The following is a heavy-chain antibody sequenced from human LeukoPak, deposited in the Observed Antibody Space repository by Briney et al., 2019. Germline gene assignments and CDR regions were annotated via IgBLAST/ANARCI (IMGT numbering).Heavy chain of an antibody. Sequence: GGSLRLSCAASGSTFSSYDMHWVRQATGKGLEWVSAIGTAGDTYYPGSVKGRFTISRENAKNSLYLQMNSLRAGDTAVYYCARDIAQFFFGELLAASDYWGQGTLVTVSS. J-gene: IGHJ4*02. D-gene: IGHD3-10*01. V-gene: IGHV3-13*01. CDR2: IGTAGDT. CDR1: GSTFSSYD. CDR3: ARDIAQFFFGELLAASDY.